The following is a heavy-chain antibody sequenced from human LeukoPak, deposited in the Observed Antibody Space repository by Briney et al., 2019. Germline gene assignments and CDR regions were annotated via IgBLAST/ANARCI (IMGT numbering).Heavy chain of an antibody. CDR1: GGSISGYY. CDR3: ARGDFYDSSPDY. J-gene: IGHJ4*02. CDR2: IYYSGST. Sequence: PSETLSPTCTVSGGSISGYYWGWIRQPPGEGLEWIGYIYYSGSTNYNPSPKSRVTISVDTSKNQFSLKLSSVTAADTAVYYCARGDFYDSSPDYWGQGTLVIVSS. D-gene: IGHD3-22*01. V-gene: IGHV4-59*08.